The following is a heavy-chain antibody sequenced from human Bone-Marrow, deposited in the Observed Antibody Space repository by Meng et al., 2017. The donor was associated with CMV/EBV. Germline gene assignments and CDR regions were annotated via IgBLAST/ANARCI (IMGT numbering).Heavy chain of an antibody. CDR2: ISRSSSYI. D-gene: IGHD2-2*01. Sequence: GGFLRLSCAASGFTFSSYSMNWVRQAPGKGLEWVSSISRSSSYIYYADAVKGRFTISRDNDKNSLYLQMNSRRAEDTAVYDCARERDIVVVPAAWAYGMDVWGQGTTVTVSS. CDR1: GFTFSSYS. J-gene: IGHJ6*02. V-gene: IGHV3-21*01. CDR3: ARERDIVVVPAAWAYGMDV.